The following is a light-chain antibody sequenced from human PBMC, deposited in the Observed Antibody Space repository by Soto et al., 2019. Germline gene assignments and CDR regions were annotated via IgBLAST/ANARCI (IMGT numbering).Light chain of an antibody. J-gene: IGKJ4*01. Sequence: DIQLTQSPSFLSASVGDRVTITCRASQDISSHLAWYQQKPGKAPKLLIYSASTLQSGVPSRFSGSESGTEFTLTISSLQPEDFATYYCLQFKSYPLTVGGRTKVEIK. CDR1: QDISSH. CDR3: LQFKSYPLT. CDR2: SAS. V-gene: IGKV1-9*01.